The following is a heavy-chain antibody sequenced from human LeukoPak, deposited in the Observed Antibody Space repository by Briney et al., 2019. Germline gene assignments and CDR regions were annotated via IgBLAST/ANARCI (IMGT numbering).Heavy chain of an antibody. D-gene: IGHD6-13*01. CDR3: ARRIEGWVAADVEGVFDY. V-gene: IGHV3-21*01. CDR1: GFTFSSYS. J-gene: IGHJ4*02. Sequence: GGSLRLSCAASGFTFSSYSMNWVRQAPGKGLEWVSSISSSSSYIYYADSVKGRFTISRDNAKNSLYLQMNSLRAEDTAVYYCARRIEGWVAADVEGVFDYWGQGTLVTVSS. CDR2: ISSSSSYI.